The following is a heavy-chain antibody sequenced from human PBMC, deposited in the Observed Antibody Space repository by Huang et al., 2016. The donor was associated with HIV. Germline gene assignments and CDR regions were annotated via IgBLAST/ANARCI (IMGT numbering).Heavy chain of an antibody. V-gene: IGHV4-39*01. Sequence: QLLLQESGPGLVKPSEALALTCAVSGGSIRSSDYHWGWIRQPPGKGLGWIGSSYYKGSTHYSPARKSRVTIAVDTSKNLFFLNLTSMTAADTAVYYCARHREGPVAYYSGWGSHLNYMDVWGRGRTVVVSS. D-gene: IGHD3-10*01. CDR2: SYYKGST. CDR3: ARHREGPVAYYSGWGSHLNYMDV. CDR1: GGSIRSSDYH. J-gene: IGHJ6*03.